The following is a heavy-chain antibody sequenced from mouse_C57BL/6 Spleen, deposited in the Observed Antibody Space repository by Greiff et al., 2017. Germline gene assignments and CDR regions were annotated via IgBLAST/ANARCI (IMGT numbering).Heavy chain of an antibody. J-gene: IGHJ4*01. CDR2: INPNNGGT. D-gene: IGHD2-5*01. V-gene: IGHV1-22*01. CDR3: ASRAYYSNYNYAMDY. CDR1: GYTFTDYN. Sequence: VQLQQSGPELVKPGASVTMSCKASGYTFTDYNMHWVKQSHGKSLEWIGYINPNNGGTSYNQKFKGKATLTVNKSSSTAYMELRSLTSEDSAVYYCASRAYYSNYNYAMDYWGQGTSVTVSS.